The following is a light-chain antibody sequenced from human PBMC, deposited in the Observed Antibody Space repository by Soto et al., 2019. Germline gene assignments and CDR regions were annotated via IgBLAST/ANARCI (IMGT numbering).Light chain of an antibody. Sequence: DLQMTQSPSSLSASIGDRVIITCRTSQTIVNYLNWYQQKPGQAPKLLIYATSNLQSGAPSRFGGGGSATYFTLTISDLQPEDFAIYYCQRSFSFGPGTTVDIK. CDR1: QTIVNY. CDR2: ATS. CDR3: QRSFS. J-gene: IGKJ3*01. V-gene: IGKV1-39*01.